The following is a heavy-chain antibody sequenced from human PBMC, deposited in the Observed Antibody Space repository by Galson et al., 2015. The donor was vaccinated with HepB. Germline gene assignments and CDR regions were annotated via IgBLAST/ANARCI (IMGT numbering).Heavy chain of an antibody. CDR1: GFTFSSYS. V-gene: IGHV3-21*01. CDR3: ARDQRLLWFGELLTSTSGAFDI. CDR2: ISSRSSYI. D-gene: IGHD3-10*01. Sequence: SLRLSCAASGFTFSSYSMNWVRQAPGKGQECVLSISSRSSYIYYAHSVKGRFTISRDTAKNSLYLQMNSLRAEETAVYYCARDQRLLWFGELLTSTSGAFDIWGQGTMVTVSS. J-gene: IGHJ3*02.